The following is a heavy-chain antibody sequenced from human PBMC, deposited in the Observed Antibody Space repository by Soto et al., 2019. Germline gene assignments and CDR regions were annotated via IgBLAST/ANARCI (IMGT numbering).Heavy chain of an antibody. J-gene: IGHJ4*02. V-gene: IGHV1-18*01. CDR1: GYTFSSYH. CDR2: ISAYNGNT. Sequence: QIQLVQSEAEVKKPGASVKVSCKASGYTFSSYHITWVRQAPGQGLEWMGWISAYNGNTNYAQNLQGRVTMTTDPSTSTAYMELRSLRSDDTAVYYCARDLPPVDYWGQGTLVTFSS. CDR3: ARDLPPVDY.